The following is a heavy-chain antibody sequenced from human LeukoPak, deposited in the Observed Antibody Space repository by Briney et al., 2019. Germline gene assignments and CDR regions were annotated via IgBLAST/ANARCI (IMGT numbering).Heavy chain of an antibody. D-gene: IGHD3-22*01. CDR2: INPNSGGT. J-gene: IGHJ3*02. CDR1: GYTFTGYY. V-gene: IGHV1-2*02. Sequence: GASVKVSCKASGYTFTGYYMHWVRQAPGQGLEWMGWINPNSGGTNYAQKFQGRVTMTRDMSTSTVYMELSSLRSEDTAVYYCARDRYYDSSGYSNAFDIWGQGTLVTVSS. CDR3: ARDRYYDSSGYSNAFDI.